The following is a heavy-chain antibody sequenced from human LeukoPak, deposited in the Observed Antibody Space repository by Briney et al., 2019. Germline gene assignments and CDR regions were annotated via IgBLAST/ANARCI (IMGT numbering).Heavy chain of an antibody. CDR2: LYSDGRT. V-gene: IGHV3-53*01. J-gene: IGHJ4*02. Sequence: GGSLRLSCAASGFTVNSNYMNWVRQAPGKGLEWVSVLYSDGRTYYADSVKGRFTISRDNAKNTLFLQMDSLRAEDTALYYCVRSLRSADFWGQGTLVAVSS. CDR1: GFTVNSNY. CDR3: VRSLRSADF.